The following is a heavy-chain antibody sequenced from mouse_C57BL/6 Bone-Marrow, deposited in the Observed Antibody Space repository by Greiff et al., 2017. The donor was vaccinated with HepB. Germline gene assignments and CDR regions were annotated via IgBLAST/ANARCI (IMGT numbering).Heavy chain of an antibody. CDR3: VRQGCYDGYYAFAY. Sequence: EVQLVESGGGLVQPKGSLKLSCAASGFSFNTYAMNWVRQAPGKGLEWVARIRSKSNNYATYYADSVKDRFTISRDDSESMLYLQMNNLKTEDTAMYYCVRQGCYDGYYAFAYWGQGTLVTVSA. CDR2: IRSKSNNYAT. CDR1: GFSFNTYA. V-gene: IGHV10-1*01. D-gene: IGHD2-3*01. J-gene: IGHJ3*01.